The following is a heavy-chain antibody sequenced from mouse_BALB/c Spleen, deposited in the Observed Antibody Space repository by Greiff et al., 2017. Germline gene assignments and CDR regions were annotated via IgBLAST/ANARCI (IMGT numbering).Heavy chain of an antibody. V-gene: IGHV5-6-5*01. CDR3: AREGDGYYYAMDY. D-gene: IGHD2-3*01. Sequence: EVQRVESGGGLVKPGGSLKLSCAASGFTFSSYAMSWVRQTPEKRLEWVASISSGGSTYYPDSVKGRFTISRDNARNILYLQMSSLRSEDTAMYYCAREGDGYYYAMDYWGQGTSVTVSS. CDR2: ISSGGST. CDR1: GFTFSSYA. J-gene: IGHJ4*01.